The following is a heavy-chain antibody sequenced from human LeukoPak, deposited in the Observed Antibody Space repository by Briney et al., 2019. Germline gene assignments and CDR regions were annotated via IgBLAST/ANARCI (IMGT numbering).Heavy chain of an antibody. V-gene: IGHV4-59*01. CDR1: GGSISNYY. D-gene: IGHD4-17*01. Sequence: PSETLSLTCTVSGGSISNYYWSWIRQPPGKGLEWIAYMYNSGSTNYNPSLKSRVTISIDTSKNQFSLKLSSLTAADTAIYYCARGIESYGDYGYWGQGILVTVSS. CDR2: MYNSGST. J-gene: IGHJ4*02. CDR3: ARGIESYGDYGY.